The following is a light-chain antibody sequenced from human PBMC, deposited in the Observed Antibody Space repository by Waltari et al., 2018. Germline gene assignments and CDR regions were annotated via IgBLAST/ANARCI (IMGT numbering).Light chain of an antibody. J-gene: IGLJ3*02. V-gene: IGLV2-14*01. CDR2: DVS. CDR1: SSDVGGYNY. Sequence: QSALTQPASVSGPPGQSITIPCPGTSSDVGGYNYVPWYQQHPGKAPKLMIYDVSKRPSGVSNRFSGSKSGNTASLTISGLQAEDEADYYCSSYTSSSTWGFGGGTKLTVL. CDR3: SSYTSSSTWG.